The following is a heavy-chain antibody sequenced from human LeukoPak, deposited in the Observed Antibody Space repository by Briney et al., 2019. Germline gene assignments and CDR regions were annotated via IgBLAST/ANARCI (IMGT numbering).Heavy chain of an antibody. CDR1: GFAVSTNY. CDR2: IYSGGDT. D-gene: IGHD2-15*01. J-gene: IGHJ4*02. Sequence: GGSLRLSCVASGFAVSTNYMSWVRQAPGKGLEWVSLIYSGGDTYYADSVKGRFTISRDNSKNTVYLQMNSLRAEDAAVYYCARAPVTSCRGAFCYPFDYWGPGILVTVSS. CDR3: ARAPVTSCRGAFCYPFDY. V-gene: IGHV3-66*01.